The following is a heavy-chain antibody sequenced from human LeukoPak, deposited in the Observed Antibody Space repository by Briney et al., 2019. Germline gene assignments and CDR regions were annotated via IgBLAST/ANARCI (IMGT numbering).Heavy chain of an antibody. CDR3: ARDYGDIPPDWYYDL. V-gene: IGHV4-4*02. D-gene: IGHD4-17*01. CDR1: GGSISSSNW. CDR2: IYHSGST. Sequence: SETLSLTCAVSGGSISSSNWWSWVRQPPGKGLEWIGEIYHSGSTNYNPSLKSRVTISVDTSKNQFSLKLRSVTAADTAVYYCARDYGDIPPDWYYDLWGRGTLVTVSS. J-gene: IGHJ2*01.